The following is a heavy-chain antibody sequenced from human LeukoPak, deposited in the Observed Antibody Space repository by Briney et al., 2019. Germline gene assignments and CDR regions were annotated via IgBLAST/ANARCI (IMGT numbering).Heavy chain of an antibody. CDR1: GFTFSRYS. V-gene: IGHV3-21*01. CDR2: FTSMSRTI. CDR3: ARYLPYYYDSSAQREGAFDI. J-gene: IGHJ3*02. D-gene: IGHD3-22*01. Sequence: PGGSLRLSCAASGFTFSRYSMTWVRQAPGKGLEWVSSFTSMSRTIYYADSVKGRFTISRDNAKNSLYLQMNSLRAEDTAVYYCARYLPYYYDSSAQREGAFDIWGQGTMVTVSS.